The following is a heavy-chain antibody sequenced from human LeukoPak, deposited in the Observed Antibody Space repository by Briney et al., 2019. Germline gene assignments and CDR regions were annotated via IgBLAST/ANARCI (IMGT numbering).Heavy chain of an antibody. CDR2: IFPSGT. Sequence: ASVKVSCETSGYTFTSYYIHWVRQAPGQGLEWMGIIFPSGTTYAQKFQGRVTMTRDTSTSTAYMELRSLRSDDTAVYYCARVRFGELLDPTPYGMDVWGQGTTVTVSS. V-gene: IGHV1-46*01. J-gene: IGHJ6*02. D-gene: IGHD3-10*01. CDR3: ARVRFGELLDPTPYGMDV. CDR1: GYTFTSYY.